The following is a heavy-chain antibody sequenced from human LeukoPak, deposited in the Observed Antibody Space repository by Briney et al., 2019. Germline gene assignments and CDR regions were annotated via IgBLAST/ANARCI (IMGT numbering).Heavy chain of an antibody. J-gene: IGHJ4*02. CDR1: GFTFSSNW. V-gene: IGHV3-7*01. CDR2: INQDGSVK. Sequence: GGSLRLSRAASGFTFSSNWMCWVRQDPGKGLEWVANINQDGSVKNYVDSVKGRFTISRDNAKNSLYLQMNSLRAEDTAVYYCVVTTRTYPFDYWGQGTLVSVSS. CDR3: VVTTRTYPFDY. D-gene: IGHD4-23*01.